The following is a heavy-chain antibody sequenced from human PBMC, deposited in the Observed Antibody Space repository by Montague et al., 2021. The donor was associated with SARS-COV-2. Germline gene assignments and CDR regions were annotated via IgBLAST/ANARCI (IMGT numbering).Heavy chain of an antibody. CDR2: IYSGGIT. V-gene: IGHV3-53*01. J-gene: IGHJ4*02. Sequence: SLRLSCAASGFTVNTNFMTWVRQAPGKGLEWISIIYSGGITYYADSVKGRFTISRDDTKNTVYLVMNSMRAEDTATYSCARSITLPAVLASWGQGTLVTVSS. CDR3: ARSITLPAVLAS. D-gene: IGHD2/OR15-2a*01. CDR1: GFTVNTNF.